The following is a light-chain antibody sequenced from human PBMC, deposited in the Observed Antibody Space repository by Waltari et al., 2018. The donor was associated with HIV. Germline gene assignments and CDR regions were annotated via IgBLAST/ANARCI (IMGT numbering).Light chain of an antibody. V-gene: IGKV1-33*01. Sequence: DIQMTQSPSSLSASVGDRVTITCRASQDIWRYLNWYQQKPGRAPKLLIYDALNLETGVPSRFSGSGSGTDFTFTISSLQPEDFATYFCQQYSHLPVTFGPGTKVDVK. CDR2: DAL. J-gene: IGKJ3*01. CDR3: QQYSHLPVT. CDR1: QDIWRY.